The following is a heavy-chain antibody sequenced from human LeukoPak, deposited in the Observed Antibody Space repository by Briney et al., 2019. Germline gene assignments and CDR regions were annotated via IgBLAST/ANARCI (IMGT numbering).Heavy chain of an antibody. V-gene: IGHV3-21*01. Sequence: GGSLRLSCAASGFTFSSYSMNWVRQAPGKGLEWVSSISGSSSYIYYADSVKGRFTISRDNAKNSLYLQMNSLRAEDTAVYYCAELGIAMIGGVWGKGTTVTISS. CDR1: GFTFSSYS. CDR3: AELGIAMIGGV. D-gene: IGHD3-10*02. CDR2: ISGSSSYI. J-gene: IGHJ6*04.